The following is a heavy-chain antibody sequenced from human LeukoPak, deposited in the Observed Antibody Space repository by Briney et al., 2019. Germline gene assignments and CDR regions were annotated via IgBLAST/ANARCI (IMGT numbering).Heavy chain of an antibody. CDR2: IKSDGSET. V-gene: IGHV3-7*01. J-gene: IGHJ4*02. CDR3: ARGYGGIYK. Sequence: GGSLRLSCAASGFTFSSSWMSWVRQAPGKGLVWVANIKSDGSETYYVDSVKGRFTVYRDNAKHSLYLQMNSLRAEDTAVYYCARGYGGIYKWGQGTPVTVSS. D-gene: IGHD1-26*01. CDR1: GFTFSSSW.